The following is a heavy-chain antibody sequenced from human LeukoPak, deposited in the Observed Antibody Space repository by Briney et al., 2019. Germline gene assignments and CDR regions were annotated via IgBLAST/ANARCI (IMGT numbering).Heavy chain of an antibody. CDR3: ARSYDSSGYYFRAVEY. CDR1: GFIFSDFY. CDR2: ISGTSSTI. Sequence: GGSLRLSCAASGFIFSDFYMSWIRQAPGRGLEWISYISGTSSTIYYTDSVKGRFTISRDNSKNTLYLQMNSLRAEDTALYYCARSYDSSGYYFRAVEYWGQGTLVTVSS. J-gene: IGHJ4*02. V-gene: IGHV3-11*04. D-gene: IGHD3-22*01.